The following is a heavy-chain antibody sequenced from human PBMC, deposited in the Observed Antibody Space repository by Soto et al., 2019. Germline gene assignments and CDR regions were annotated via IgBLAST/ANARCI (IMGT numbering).Heavy chain of an antibody. CDR3: ARHSSGWYYFDY. Sequence: GGSLRLSCAASGFTLSSYHMDWVRQAPGKGLEWVSYININSDTIYYADSVKGRFTISRDNAKNSLYLQMNSLRAEDTAVYYCARHSSGWYYFDYWGQGTLVTVSS. CDR2: ININSDTI. D-gene: IGHD6-19*01. CDR1: GFTLSSYH. V-gene: IGHV3-48*04. J-gene: IGHJ4*02.